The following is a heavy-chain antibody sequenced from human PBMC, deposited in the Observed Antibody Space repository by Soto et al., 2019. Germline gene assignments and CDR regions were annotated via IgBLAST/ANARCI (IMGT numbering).Heavy chain of an antibody. CDR3: ARHDFSSSWLYFDY. CDR2: IYPDDSDI. J-gene: IGHJ4*02. CDR1: GYTFAKYW. V-gene: IGHV5-51*01. Sequence: PGESLKISCKGSGYTFAKYWIAWVRQMPGEGLEWMGIIYPDDSDIKYSPSFQGQVTISADRSISIAYLQWSSLKASDTAMYYCARHDFSSSWLYFDYWGQGTLVTVSS. D-gene: IGHD6-13*01.